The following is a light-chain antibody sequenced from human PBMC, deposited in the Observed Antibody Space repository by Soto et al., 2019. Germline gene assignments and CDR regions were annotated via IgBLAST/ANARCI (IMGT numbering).Light chain of an antibody. CDR1: QSVLYSSNNKNY. Sequence: DIVMTQSPDSLAVSLGERATINCKSSQSVLYSSNNKNYLAWYQQKPGQPPKLLIYWASTRESGVPDRFSGSGSGTDFTLTISSLHAEDVEVYYCQQYFNTPQTFGQGTKLEIK. CDR3: QQYFNTPQT. CDR2: WAS. V-gene: IGKV4-1*01. J-gene: IGKJ2*01.